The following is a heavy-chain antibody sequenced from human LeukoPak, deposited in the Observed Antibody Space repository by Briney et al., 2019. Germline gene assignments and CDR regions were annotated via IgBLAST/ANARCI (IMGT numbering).Heavy chain of an antibody. CDR2: ISSSSSYI. Sequence: GGSLRLSCAPSGFIFSSYSMNWVRQAPGKGLEWLSSISSSSSYIYYADSVKGRFTISRDNAKNSLYLQMNSLRAEDTAVYYCGRESYNCSSTSCYGVGAFDIWGQGTMVTVSS. J-gene: IGHJ3*02. CDR1: GFIFSSYS. CDR3: GRESYNCSSTSCYGVGAFDI. V-gene: IGHV3-21*01. D-gene: IGHD2-2*01.